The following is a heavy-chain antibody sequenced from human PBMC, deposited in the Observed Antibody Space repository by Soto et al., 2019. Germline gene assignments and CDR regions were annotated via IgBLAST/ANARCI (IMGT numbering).Heavy chain of an antibody. CDR2: IYHSGST. V-gene: IGHV4-30-2*01. CDR3: ARNTAVPNTLRSRYFFDY. J-gene: IGHJ4*02. Sequence: SETLSLTCAVSGASISSGGYSWSWIRQPPGKGLEWIGYIYHSGSTYYNPSLKSRVTISVDLSKNQFSLRLSSVTTADTALYYCARNTAVPNTLRSRYFFDYWGQGTLVTVSS. D-gene: IGHD2-15*01. CDR1: GASISSGGYS.